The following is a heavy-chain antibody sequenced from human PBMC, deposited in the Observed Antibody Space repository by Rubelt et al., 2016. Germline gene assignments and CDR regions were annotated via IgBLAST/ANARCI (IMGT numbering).Heavy chain of an antibody. CDR2: ISAYNGNT. CDR3: ARVGALAARKIYYFDY. D-gene: IGHD6-6*01. J-gene: IGHJ4*02. Sequence: QVQLVQSGAEVKKPGASVKVSCKASGYTFTSYGISWVRQAPGQGLEWMGWISAYNGNTNYAQKRQGTVTMTTDTSTSTAYTELRSLRSDDTGVYYCARVGALAARKIYYFDYWGQGTLVTVSS. CDR1: GYTFTSYG. V-gene: IGHV1-18*01.